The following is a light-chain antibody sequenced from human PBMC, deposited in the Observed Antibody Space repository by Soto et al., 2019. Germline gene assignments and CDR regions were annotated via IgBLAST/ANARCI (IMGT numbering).Light chain of an antibody. J-gene: IGKJ3*01. Sequence: EIVLTQSPATLSLSPGQRATLSCRASQSVSSTLAWYQQKPGQAPRLLIYDASNRATGIPARFSGSGYGTDFTLTISSLEPEAFAVYYCQHRSKFTFDPGTKVDIK. CDR3: QHRSKFT. CDR2: DAS. CDR1: QSVSST. V-gene: IGKV3-11*01.